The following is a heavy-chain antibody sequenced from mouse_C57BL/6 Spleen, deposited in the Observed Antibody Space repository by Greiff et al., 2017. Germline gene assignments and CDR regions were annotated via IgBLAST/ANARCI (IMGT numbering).Heavy chain of an antibody. CDR1: GYAFSSSW. J-gene: IGHJ2*01. Sequence: VKLQESGPELVKPGASVKISCKASGYAFSSSWMNWVKQRPGKGLEWIGRIYPGDGDTNYNGKFKGKATLTADKSSSTAYMQLSSLTSEDSAVYFCASLLYYYGSSYEYWGQGTTLTVSS. V-gene: IGHV1-82*01. CDR2: IYPGDGDT. D-gene: IGHD1-1*01. CDR3: ASLLYYYGSSYEY.